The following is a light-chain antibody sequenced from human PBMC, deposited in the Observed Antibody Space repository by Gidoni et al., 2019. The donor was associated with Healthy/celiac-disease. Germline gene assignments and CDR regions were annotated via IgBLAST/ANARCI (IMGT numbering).Light chain of an antibody. J-gene: IGKJ3*01. CDR2: AAS. CDR3: QQSYSTPFT. CDR1: QSISSY. Sequence: DIQMTQSPSSLSASVGDRVTITCRASQSISSYLTWYQQKPGKAHKLLIYAASSLQSGVPSRFSGSGSGTDFTLTISSLQPEDFATYYCQQSYSTPFTFGPGTKVDIK. V-gene: IGKV1-39*01.